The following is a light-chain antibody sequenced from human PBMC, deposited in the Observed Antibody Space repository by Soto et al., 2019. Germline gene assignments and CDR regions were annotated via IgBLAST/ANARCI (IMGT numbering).Light chain of an antibody. CDR3: QQYNNWPRT. CDR1: QSVSSN. CDR2: GAS. V-gene: IGKV3-15*01. Sequence: IVMTQSPATLSVSPGERVTLSCRASQSVSSNLAWYQQKPGQAPRLLIYGASTRATGIPARFSGSESGTEFTLTINSLQSEDFAVYYCQQYNNWPRTFGQGTKWIS. J-gene: IGKJ1*01.